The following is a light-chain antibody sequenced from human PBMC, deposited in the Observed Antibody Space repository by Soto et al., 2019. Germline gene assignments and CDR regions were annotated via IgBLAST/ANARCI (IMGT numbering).Light chain of an antibody. Sequence: QSALTQPASVSGSPGQXXTISCTGTSSDVGSYNLVSWYQQHPGKAPKLMIYEGSKRPSGVSNRFSGSKSGNTASLTISGLQAEDEADYYCCSYAGSSTYVFGTGTKVTVL. CDR3: CSYAGSSTYV. V-gene: IGLV2-23*01. CDR2: EGS. J-gene: IGLJ1*01. CDR1: SSDVGSYNL.